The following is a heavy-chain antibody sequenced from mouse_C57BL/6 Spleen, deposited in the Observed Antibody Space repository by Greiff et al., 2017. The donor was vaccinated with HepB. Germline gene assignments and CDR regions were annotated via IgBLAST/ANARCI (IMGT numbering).Heavy chain of an antibody. Sequence: VQLQQPGAELVKPGASVKLSCKASGYTFTSYWMQWVKQRPGQGLEWIGEIDPSDSYTNYNQKFKGKATLTVDTSSSTAYMQLSSLTSEDSAVYYCARSRQSYYAMDYWGQGTSVTVSS. CDR2: IDPSDSYT. V-gene: IGHV1-50*01. D-gene: IGHD3-2*01. CDR3: ARSRQSYYAMDY. CDR1: GYTFTSYW. J-gene: IGHJ4*01.